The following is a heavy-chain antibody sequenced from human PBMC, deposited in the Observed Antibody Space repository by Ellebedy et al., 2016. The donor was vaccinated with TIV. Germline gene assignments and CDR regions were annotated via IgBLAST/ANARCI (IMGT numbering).Heavy chain of an antibody. Sequence: MPSETLSLTCTVSGGSISSSSYYWGWIRQPPGKGLEWIGSIYYSGSTYYNPSLKSRVTISVDTSKNQFSLKLSSVTAADTAVYYCARTYGSGSYYTISWYFDLWGRGTLVTVSS. J-gene: IGHJ2*01. D-gene: IGHD3-10*01. V-gene: IGHV4-39*01. CDR1: GGSISSSSYY. CDR3: ARTYGSGSYYTISWYFDL. CDR2: IYYSGST.